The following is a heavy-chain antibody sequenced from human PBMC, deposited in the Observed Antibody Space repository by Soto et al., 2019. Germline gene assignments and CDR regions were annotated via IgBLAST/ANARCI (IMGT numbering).Heavy chain of an antibody. V-gene: IGHV4-39*07. Sequence: PSDTLSLTCTVSGGSISSSSYYWGWIRQPPGKGLEWIGSIYYSGSTNYNPSLKSRVTISVDTSKNQFSLKLSSVTAADTAVYYCARGRESITIFGVVIAQNWFDPWGQGTLVTVSS. D-gene: IGHD3-3*01. CDR1: GGSISSSSYY. CDR3: ARGRESITIFGVVIAQNWFDP. CDR2: IYYSGST. J-gene: IGHJ5*02.